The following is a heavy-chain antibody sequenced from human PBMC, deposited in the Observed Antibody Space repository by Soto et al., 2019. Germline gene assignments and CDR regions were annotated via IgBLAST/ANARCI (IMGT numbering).Heavy chain of an antibody. CDR2: INHSGST. V-gene: IGHV4-34*01. CDR3: ARVRPLWTGGRVNWFDP. J-gene: IGHJ5*02. Sequence: QVQLQQWGAGLLKPSETLSLTCAVYGGSFSGYYWSWIRQPPGKGLEWFGEINHSGSTNYNPSLKSRVTISVDASKNQCSLKLSSVTAADTAVYYCARVRPLWTGGRVNWFDPWGQGTLVTVSS. D-gene: IGHD2-8*02. CDR1: GGSFSGYY.